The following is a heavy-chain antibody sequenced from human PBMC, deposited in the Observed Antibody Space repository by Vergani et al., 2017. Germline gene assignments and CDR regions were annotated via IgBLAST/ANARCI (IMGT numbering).Heavy chain of an antibody. CDR1: GFTFSNAW. J-gene: IGHJ6*02. V-gene: IGHV3-15*01. CDR2: IKSKTDGGTT. CDR3: TTDFYPYFYYYGTDV. Sequence: EVQLMESGGGLVKPGGSLRLSCAASGFTFSNAWMSWVRQAPGKGLEWVGHIKSKTDGGTTDYAAPVKGRFTISRDDSKTTLYLQMNSLKTEDTAVYYCTTDFYPYFYYYGTDVWGQGTSVTVSS. D-gene: IGHD3-16*02.